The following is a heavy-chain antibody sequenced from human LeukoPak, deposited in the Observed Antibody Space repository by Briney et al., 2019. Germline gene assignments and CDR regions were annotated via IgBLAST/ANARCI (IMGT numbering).Heavy chain of an antibody. CDR3: GKAGRGGAITMIRGVKGDYYYMDV. CDR2: MSGSGGRT. CDR1: GFTFSSYG. D-gene: IGHD3-10*01. V-gene: IGHV3-23*01. J-gene: IGHJ6*03. Sequence: GGSLRLSWAASGFTFSSYGMSWVRQAPGKGLEWISGMSGSGGRTYYADSVKGRFTISGDNSKNTLYLQMNSLRVEDTAVYYCGKAGRGGAITMIRGVKGDYYYMDVWGKGTTVTISS.